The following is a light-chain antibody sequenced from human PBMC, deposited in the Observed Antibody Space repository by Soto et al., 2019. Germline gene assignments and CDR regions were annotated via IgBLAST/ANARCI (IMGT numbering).Light chain of an antibody. J-gene: IGKJ5*01. CDR3: MQGTHWPPIT. V-gene: IGKV2-30*02. Sequence: VVVTHSPLSLPVTPGRAASVSCRSCPGLVPSDENTCFRWFHQRPGHSPRRLIHNVANRDSGVPDRFSGSGAGTDFTLKISRVEAEDVGVYYCMQGTHWPPITFGQGTRLEI. CDR1: PGLVPSDENTC. CDR2: NVA.